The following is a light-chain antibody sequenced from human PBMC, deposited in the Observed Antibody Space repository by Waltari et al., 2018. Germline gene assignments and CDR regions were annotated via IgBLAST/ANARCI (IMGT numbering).Light chain of an antibody. V-gene: IGLV2-14*01. J-gene: IGLJ2*01. Sequence: QSALTQPASVSGSPGQSITISCTGTSSDVGGYNYVSWYQQHPGKAPKLMIYDVSNWPSAVSNRFSASNSGNTASLTISGLQAEDEADYYCSSYTSSSTYVVFGGGTKLTVL. CDR2: DVS. CDR3: SSYTSSSTYVV. CDR1: SSDVGGYNY.